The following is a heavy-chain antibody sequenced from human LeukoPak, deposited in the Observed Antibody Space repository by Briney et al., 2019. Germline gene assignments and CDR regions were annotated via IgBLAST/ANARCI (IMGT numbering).Heavy chain of an antibody. CDR3: ARSDIWGSYRFLDY. V-gene: IGHV4/OR15-8*02. Sequence: PSETLSLTCTVSGGSISTANWWSWVRPSPGKGLEWIGEIYHDGKTNYHPSLESRVTVWMDKPRNQFSLRMHSMTAADTAVYYCARSDIWGSYRFLDYWGQGALVTVSS. CDR2: IYHDGKT. D-gene: IGHD3-16*02. J-gene: IGHJ4*02. CDR1: GGSISTANW.